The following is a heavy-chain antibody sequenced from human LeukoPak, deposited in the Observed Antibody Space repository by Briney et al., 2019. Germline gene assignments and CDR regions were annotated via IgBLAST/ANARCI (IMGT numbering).Heavy chain of an antibody. CDR3: ARDKMAAAAGTLVGSPSTEWVSNYYYMDV. CDR2: IIPIFGTA. CDR1: GGTFSSYA. J-gene: IGHJ6*03. V-gene: IGHV1-69*13. D-gene: IGHD6-13*01. Sequence: SVKVSCKASGGTFSSYAISWVRQAPGQGLEWMGGIIPIFGTANYAQKFQGRVTITADESTSTAYMELSSLRSEDTAVYYCARDKMAAAAGTLVGSPSTEWVSNYYYMDVWGKGTTVTVSS.